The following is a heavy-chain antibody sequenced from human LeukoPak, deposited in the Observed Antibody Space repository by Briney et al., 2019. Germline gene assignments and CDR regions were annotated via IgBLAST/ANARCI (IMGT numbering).Heavy chain of an antibody. J-gene: IGHJ3*02. D-gene: IGHD4-23*01. V-gene: IGHV3-30*02. Sequence: PGGSLRLPCAASGFTFSSYGMHWVRQAPGKVLEWVAYIRYDGSNKYYEDSMKGRFTISRDNSKNTLYLQMNSLRAEDTAVYYCARVGGNPAGYAFDIWGQGTMVTVSS. CDR2: IRYDGSNK. CDR1: GFTFSSYG. CDR3: ARVGGNPAGYAFDI.